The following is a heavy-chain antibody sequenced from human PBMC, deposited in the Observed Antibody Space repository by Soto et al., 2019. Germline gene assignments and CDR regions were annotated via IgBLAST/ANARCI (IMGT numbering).Heavy chain of an antibody. D-gene: IGHD6-13*01. J-gene: IGHJ1*01. V-gene: IGHV1-69*01. CDR1: GGTFSNFA. Sequence: QVQLVQSGAEVKKPGSSVKVSCKASGGTFSNFAISWVRQAPGQGLEWMGGFIPIFGTLNYAQRFQGRLAISADESTSTAYMALSRLRSEDPSVYYCARFEQLVLHWGQGTLVTVSS. CDR3: ARFEQLVLH. CDR2: FIPIFGTL.